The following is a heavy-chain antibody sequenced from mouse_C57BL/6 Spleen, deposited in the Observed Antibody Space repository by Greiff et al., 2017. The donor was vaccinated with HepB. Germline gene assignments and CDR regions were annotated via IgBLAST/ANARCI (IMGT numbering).Heavy chain of an antibody. CDR2: ISSGGSYT. Sequence: EVKLVESGGDLVKPGGSLKLSCAASGFTFSSYGMSWVRQTPDKRLEWVATISSGGSYTYYPDSVKGRFTISRDNAKNTLYLQMSSLKSEDTAMYYCSRHPIYDYDGSYYFDYWGQGTTLTVSS. CDR3: SRHPIYDYDGSYYFDY. D-gene: IGHD2-4*01. CDR1: GFTFSSYG. J-gene: IGHJ2*01. V-gene: IGHV5-6*01.